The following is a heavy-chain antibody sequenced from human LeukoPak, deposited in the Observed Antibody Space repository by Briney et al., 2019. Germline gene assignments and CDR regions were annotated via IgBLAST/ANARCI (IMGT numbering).Heavy chain of an antibody. D-gene: IGHD3-10*01. Sequence: PSETLSLTCAVYGGSFSGYYWSWVRRPPGKGLEWIGEINHSGSTNYNPSLKSRVTISVDTSKNQFSLKLSSVTAADTAVYYCARGSYYGSGSYYNRQYYYYGMDVWGKGTTVTVSS. CDR2: INHSGST. CDR3: ARGSYYGSGSYYNRQYYYYGMDV. V-gene: IGHV4-34*01. J-gene: IGHJ6*04. CDR1: GGSFSGYY.